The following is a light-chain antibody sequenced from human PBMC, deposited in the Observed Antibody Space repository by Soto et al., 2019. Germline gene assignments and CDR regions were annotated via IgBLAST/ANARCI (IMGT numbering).Light chain of an antibody. V-gene: IGKV1-39*01. CDR2: AVS. J-gene: IGKJ2*01. Sequence: DIQMTQSPSSLSASVGDRVTITCRSSQSIFNYLNWYQQKPGKASEVLIYAVSSLQIGVPSRFAGSGSGTDFTLTITDLRPEDSATYYCQQTYSELVYTFGRGTKLEIK. CDR3: QQTYSELVYT. CDR1: QSIFNY.